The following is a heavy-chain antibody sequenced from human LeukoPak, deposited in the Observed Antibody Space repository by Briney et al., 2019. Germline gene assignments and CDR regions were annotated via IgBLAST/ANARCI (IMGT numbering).Heavy chain of an antibody. V-gene: IGHV1-24*01. D-gene: IGHD6-13*01. CDR3: AIPGGSSRDFDY. CDR1: GYTLTELS. CDR2: FDPEDGET. Sequence: ASVKVSCKVSGYTLTELSMHWVRQAPGKGLEWMGGFDPEDGETIYAQKFQGRVTMTEDTSTDTAYMELSSLRSEDTAVYYCAIPGGSSRDFDYWGQGTLVTISS. J-gene: IGHJ4*02.